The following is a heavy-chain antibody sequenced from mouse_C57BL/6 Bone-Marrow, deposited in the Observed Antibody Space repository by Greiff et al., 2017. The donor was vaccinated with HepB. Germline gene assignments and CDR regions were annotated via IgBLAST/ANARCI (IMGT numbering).Heavy chain of an antibody. CDR1: GFNIKDDY. V-gene: IGHV14-4*01. CDR3: TTGGFLDY. CDR2: IDPENGDT. J-gene: IGHJ2*01. Sequence: VHVKQSGAELVRPGASVKLSCTASGFNIKDDYMHWVKQRPEQGLEWIGWIDPENGDTEYASKFQGKATITADTSSNTAYLQLSSLTSEDTAVYYCTTGGFLDYWGQGTTLTVSS.